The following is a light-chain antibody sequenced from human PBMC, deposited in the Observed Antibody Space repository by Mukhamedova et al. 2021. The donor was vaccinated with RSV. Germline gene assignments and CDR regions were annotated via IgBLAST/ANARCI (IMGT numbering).Light chain of an antibody. Sequence: GTSSDVGAYNFVSWYQQYPGTAPKLIIYDVSKRPSWVSYRFSGSKSDNTASLTISGLQAEDEDDYFCCSYADSGTLVFGGGTEVT. CDR3: CSYADSGTLV. CDR1: SSDVGAYNF. J-gene: IGLJ3*02. CDR2: DVS. V-gene: IGLV2-23*02.